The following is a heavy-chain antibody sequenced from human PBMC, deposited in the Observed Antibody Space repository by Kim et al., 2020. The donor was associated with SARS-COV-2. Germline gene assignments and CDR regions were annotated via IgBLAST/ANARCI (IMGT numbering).Heavy chain of an antibody. D-gene: IGHD2-2*01. CDR2: ISYDGSNK. J-gene: IGHJ3*01. Sequence: GGSLRLSCAASGFTFSSYGMHWVRQAPGKGLEWVAVISYDGSNKYYADSVKGRFTISRDNSKNTLYLQMNSLRAEDTAVYYCAKGEYCSSTSCRGVDDA. CDR1: GFTFSSYG. CDR3: AKGEYCSSTSCRGVDDA. V-gene: IGHV3-30*18.